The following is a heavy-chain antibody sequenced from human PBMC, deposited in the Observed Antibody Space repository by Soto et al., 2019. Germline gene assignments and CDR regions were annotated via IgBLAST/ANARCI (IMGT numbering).Heavy chain of an antibody. V-gene: IGHV4-31*03. J-gene: IGHJ5*02. CDR1: GGSISSGGYY. CDR3: ARSVCP. Sequence: QVQLQESGPGLVKPSQTLSLTCTVSGGSISSGGYYWTWIRQHPGKGLEWIGYIYYSGSTYYNPSLESSVTISVATSMNQASLKLSYVTAADTAVYYWARSVCPGGPGTLVTVSS. CDR2: IYYSGST.